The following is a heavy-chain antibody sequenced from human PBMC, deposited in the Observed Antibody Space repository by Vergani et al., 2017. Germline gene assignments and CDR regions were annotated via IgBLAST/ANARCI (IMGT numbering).Heavy chain of an antibody. D-gene: IGHD5-24*01. J-gene: IGHJ4*02. V-gene: IGHV1-46*01. Sequence: QVQLVQSGAEVKKPGASVKVSCKASGYTFTSYYMHWVRQAPGQGLEWMAIINPSGGGTSYAKKFQGRVTITADESTSTAYMELSSLRAEDTAVYYCARKNSEMENVDYWGQGTLVTVSS. CDR3: ARKNSEMENVDY. CDR1: GYTFTSYY. CDR2: INPSGGGT.